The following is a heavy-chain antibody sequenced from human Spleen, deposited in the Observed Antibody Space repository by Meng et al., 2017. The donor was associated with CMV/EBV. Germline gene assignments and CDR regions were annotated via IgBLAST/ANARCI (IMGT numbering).Heavy chain of an antibody. D-gene: IGHD3-16*01. J-gene: IGHJ1*01. CDR1: GYTFTGYY. CDR2: INPNNGGT. CDR3: ARKTDTGGWNFHH. Sequence: KASGYTFTGYYVYWVRQDPGQGLEWMGWINPNNGGTNYAQRFQGRVTMTRDTSITTVYMELSRLTSDDTAVYYCARKTDTGGWNFHHWGQGTLVTVSS. V-gene: IGHV1-2*02.